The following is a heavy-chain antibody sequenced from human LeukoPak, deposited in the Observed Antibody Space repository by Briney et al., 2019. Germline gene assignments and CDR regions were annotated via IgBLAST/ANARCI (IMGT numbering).Heavy chain of an antibody. CDR1: GYTFTGYY. J-gene: IGHJ4*02. CDR2: INPNSGGT. CDR3: ARKRGYSSSWYGY. V-gene: IGHV1-2*02. Sequence: ASVKVSCKASGYTFTGYYMHWVRQAPGQGLEWMGWINPNSGGTNYAQKFQGRVTMTRDTSISTAYMELSRLRSDDTAVYYCARKRGYSSSWYGYWGQGTLVTVSS. D-gene: IGHD6-13*01.